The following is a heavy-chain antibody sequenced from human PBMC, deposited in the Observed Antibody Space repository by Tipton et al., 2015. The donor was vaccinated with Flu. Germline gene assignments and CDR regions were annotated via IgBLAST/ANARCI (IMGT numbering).Heavy chain of an antibody. V-gene: IGHV4-38-2*02. Sequence: GLVKPSETLSLTCNVSGYSISTDYDWGWVRQPPEKGLEWIGSMHYNGATYYNPSLKSRVIMSVDTSRNQFSLKMTSVTAADTAVYYCARDGHYSSSNGALDYWGQGILVTVSS. CDR2: MHYNGAT. CDR1: GYSISTDYD. CDR3: ARDGHYSSSNGALDY. D-gene: IGHD6-19*01. J-gene: IGHJ4*02.